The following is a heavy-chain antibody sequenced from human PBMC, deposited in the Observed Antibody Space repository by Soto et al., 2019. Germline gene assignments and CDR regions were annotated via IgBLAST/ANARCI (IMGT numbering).Heavy chain of an antibody. Sequence: QVQLVQSGAEVKKPGSSVKVSCNASGGTFSSYAISWVRQAPGQGLEWMGGIIPIFGTANYAQKFQGRVTITADESTSTAYMELSSLRSEDTAVYYCARAGYDILTRGGWFDPWGQGTLVTVSS. CDR3: ARAGYDILTRGGWFDP. CDR1: GGTFSSYA. J-gene: IGHJ5*02. CDR2: IIPIFGTA. V-gene: IGHV1-69*01. D-gene: IGHD3-9*01.